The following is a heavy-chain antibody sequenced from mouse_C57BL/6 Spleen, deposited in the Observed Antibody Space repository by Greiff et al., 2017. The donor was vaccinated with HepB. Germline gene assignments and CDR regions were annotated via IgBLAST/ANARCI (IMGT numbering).Heavy chain of an antibody. CDR1: GYTFTSYW. Sequence: VQLQQSGAELVKPGASVKLSCKASGYTFTSYWMHWVKQRPGQGLEWIGMIHPNSGSTNYNEKFKSKATLTVDKSSSTAYMQLSSLTSEDSAVYYCARKGSGSSLDYWGQSTTLTVSS. D-gene: IGHD1-1*01. V-gene: IGHV1-64*01. J-gene: IGHJ2*01. CDR2: IHPNSGST. CDR3: ARKGSGSSLDY.